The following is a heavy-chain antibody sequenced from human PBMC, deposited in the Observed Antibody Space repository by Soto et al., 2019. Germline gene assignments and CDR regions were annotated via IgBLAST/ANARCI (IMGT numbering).Heavy chain of an antibody. Sequence: SETLSLTCTVSGGSISSSSYYWGWIRQPPGKGLEWIGSIYYSGSTYYNPSLKSRVTISVDTSKNQFSLKLSSVTAADTAVYYCARDIMGTNYYYYGMDVWGQGTTVTVPS. J-gene: IGHJ6*02. V-gene: IGHV4-39*07. CDR1: GGSISSSSYY. CDR2: IYYSGST. D-gene: IGHD2-8*01. CDR3: ARDIMGTNYYYYGMDV.